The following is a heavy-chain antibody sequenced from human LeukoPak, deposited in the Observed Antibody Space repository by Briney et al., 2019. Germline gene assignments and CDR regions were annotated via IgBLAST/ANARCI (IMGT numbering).Heavy chain of an antibody. V-gene: IGHV3-74*01. D-gene: IGHD5-24*01. CDR2: ITEDGGDT. CDR3: ARRSRDGNNNPFDH. Sequence: GSLRLSCAASGFTFSNHWMHWVRQAPGKGPVWVSRITEDGGDTTYADSVKGRFTISRDNARNTLYPQMNSLRAEDTAVYYCARRSRDGNNNPFDHWGQGTPVTVSS. J-gene: IGHJ4*02. CDR1: GFTFSNHW.